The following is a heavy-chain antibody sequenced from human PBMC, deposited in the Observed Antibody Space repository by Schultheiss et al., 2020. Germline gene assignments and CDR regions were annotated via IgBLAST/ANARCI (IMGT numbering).Heavy chain of an antibody. CDR2: IYYSGNT. CDR3: ARKAHGSSCFDY. D-gene: IGHD6-13*01. Sequence: SETLSLTCTVSGGSISSYYWSWMRQPPGKGLEWIGDIYYSGNTNYNPSLKSRVTISVDTSKNQFSLKLSSVTAADTAVYYCARKAHGSSCFDYWGQGTLVTVSS. V-gene: IGHV4-59*01. CDR1: GGSISSYY. J-gene: IGHJ4*02.